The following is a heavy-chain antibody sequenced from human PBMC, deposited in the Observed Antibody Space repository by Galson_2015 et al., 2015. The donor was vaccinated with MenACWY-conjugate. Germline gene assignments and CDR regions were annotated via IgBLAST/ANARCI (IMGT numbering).Heavy chain of an antibody. J-gene: IGHJ4*02. CDR2: IYWDGDK. CDR3: SRTGATPGDY. D-gene: IGHD2-15*01. Sequence: ALVKPTQTLTLTCTFSGFSLSTSGVGVGWIRRPPGKALEWLALIYWDGDKRYSPSLRSRLTITKDTPKNHVVLTMTNMDPVDTATYYCSRTGATPGDYWGQGTLVTVSS. CDR1: GFSLSTSGVG. V-gene: IGHV2-5*02.